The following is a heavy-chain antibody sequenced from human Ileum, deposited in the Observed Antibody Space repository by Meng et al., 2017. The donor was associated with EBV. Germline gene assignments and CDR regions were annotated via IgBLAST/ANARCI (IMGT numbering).Heavy chain of an antibody. V-gene: IGHV4-30-4*01. CDR1: GVSISSGYFR. CDR2: HSGST. D-gene: IGHD1-26*01. CDR3: VSYAVGAGGIGY. Sequence: VQRQESCAGVMNPPHTLSLTCAVSGVSISSGYFRWSWIRQPPGKGLAWIGHSGSTSYNPSLRSRVTISVDTSKNQFSLKVDSATAGDTAVYYCVSYAVGAGGIGYWGQGILVTVSS. J-gene: IGHJ4*02.